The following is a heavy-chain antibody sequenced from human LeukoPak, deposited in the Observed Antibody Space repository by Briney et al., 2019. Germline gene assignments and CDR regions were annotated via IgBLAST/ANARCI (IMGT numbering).Heavy chain of an antibody. CDR3: ASSTTWIQLWFDP. CDR2: IIPILGIA. Sequence: SVKVSCKASGGTFSSYAISWVRQAPGQGLEWMGRIIPILGIANYAQKFQGRVTITADKSTSTAYMELSSLRSEDTAVYYWASSTTWIQLWFDPWGQGTLVTVSS. V-gene: IGHV1-69*04. J-gene: IGHJ5*02. CDR1: GGTFSSYA. D-gene: IGHD5-18*01.